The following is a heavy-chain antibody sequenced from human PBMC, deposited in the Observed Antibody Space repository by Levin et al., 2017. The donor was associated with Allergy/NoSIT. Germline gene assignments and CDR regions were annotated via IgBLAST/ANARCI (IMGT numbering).Heavy chain of an antibody. CDR1: GYTFNDYY. Sequence: GASVKVSCKASGYTFNDYYIHWVRQAPGQGLEWLGMIDPKGGRTSYTQKFQGRVTMTRDRSTSTVYMELSSLRSEDTAVYFCARMAFYYGSGIFDYWGLGTLVTVSS. CDR2: IDPKGGRT. J-gene: IGHJ4*02. V-gene: IGHV1-46*02. CDR3: ARMAFYYGSGIFDY. D-gene: IGHD3-10*01.